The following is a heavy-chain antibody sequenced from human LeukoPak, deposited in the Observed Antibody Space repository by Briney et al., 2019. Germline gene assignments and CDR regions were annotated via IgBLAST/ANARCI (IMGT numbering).Heavy chain of an antibody. Sequence: PGGSLRLSCAASGFTFSSFAMTWVRQAPGKGLEWVSGFDGNGPNTYYADSVKGRFTISRDNAKNSLYLQMNSLRAEDTAVYYCARGRRNGFDYWGQGTLVTVSS. D-gene: IGHD1-1*01. J-gene: IGHJ4*02. CDR3: ARGRRNGFDY. CDR1: GFTFSSFA. V-gene: IGHV3-21*01. CDR2: FDGNGPNT.